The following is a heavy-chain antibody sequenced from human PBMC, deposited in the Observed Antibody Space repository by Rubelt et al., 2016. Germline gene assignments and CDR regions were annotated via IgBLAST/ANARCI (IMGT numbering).Heavy chain of an antibody. V-gene: IGHV1-69*14. D-gene: IGHD3-9*01. CDR2: NIPIFGTA. CDR3: ASPPYDILTGYDYYYGMDV. Sequence: QVQLVQSGAEVKKPGSSVKVSCKASGGTFSSYAISWVRQAPGQGLEWMGGNIPIFGTANYAQKFQGRGTITADKSTSTAYMELGSLRSEDTAVYYCASPPYDILTGYDYYYGMDVWGQGTTVTVSS. CDR1: GGTFSSYA. J-gene: IGHJ6*02.